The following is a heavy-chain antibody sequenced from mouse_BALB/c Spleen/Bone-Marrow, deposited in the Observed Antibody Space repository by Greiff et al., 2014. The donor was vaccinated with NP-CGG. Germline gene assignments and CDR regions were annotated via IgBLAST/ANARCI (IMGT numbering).Heavy chain of an antibody. CDR2: IFPGSGNT. D-gene: IGHD2-1*01. V-gene: IGHV1-66*01. CDR3: ARHGNLRNYYAMDY. J-gene: IGHJ4*01. CDR1: GYSFTSYY. Sequence: VKLVESGPELVKPGASVKISCKASGYSFTSYYIHWVKQRPGQGLEWIGWIFPGSGNTKYNEKFKGKATLTADTSSSTAYMQLSSLTSEDSAVYFCARHGNLRNYYAMDYWGQGTSVTVSS.